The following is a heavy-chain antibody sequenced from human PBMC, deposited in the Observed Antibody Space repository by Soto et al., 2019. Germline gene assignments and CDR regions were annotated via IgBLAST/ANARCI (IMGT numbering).Heavy chain of an antibody. Sequence: LRLSCAASGFTFSDYYMSWIRQVPGKGLEWVAYISGTSDSIPYADSVKGRFTISRDNAKNSLYLQMNSLRAEDTAVYYCARVGVVTAAGTSDYGGQGTLVTCSS. D-gene: IGHD6-13*01. CDR3: ARVGVVTAAGTSDY. J-gene: IGHJ4*02. CDR1: GFTFSDYY. V-gene: IGHV3-11*05. CDR2: ISGTSDSI.